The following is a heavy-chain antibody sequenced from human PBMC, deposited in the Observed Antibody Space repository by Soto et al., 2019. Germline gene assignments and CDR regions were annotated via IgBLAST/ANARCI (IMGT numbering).Heavy chain of an antibody. CDR3: ARRGSSPGSWYFDF. CDR1: GGSISSYH. CDR2: LYYSGST. D-gene: IGHD2-15*01. Sequence: SATLSLTGTVSGGSISSYHWSWIRQPPGKGLEWIGYLYYSGSTNYDPSLKSRVTISPDASKNQFSLKLDSVTAADTAVYYCARRGSSPGSWYFDFWGQGALVTVSS. V-gene: IGHV4-59*01. J-gene: IGHJ4*02.